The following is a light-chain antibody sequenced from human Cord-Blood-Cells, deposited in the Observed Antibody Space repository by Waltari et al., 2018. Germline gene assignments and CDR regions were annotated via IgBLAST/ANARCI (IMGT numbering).Light chain of an antibody. V-gene: IGLV2-14*01. Sequence: QSALTQPPSVSGSPGPSITIPCTGTSSDVGGYNYVSWYQQHPGKAPKLMIYEVSNRPSGVSNRFSGSKSGNTASLTISGLQAEDEADYYCSSYTSSSTYVFGTGTKVTVL. J-gene: IGLJ1*01. CDR1: SSDVGGYNY. CDR3: SSYTSSSTYV. CDR2: EVS.